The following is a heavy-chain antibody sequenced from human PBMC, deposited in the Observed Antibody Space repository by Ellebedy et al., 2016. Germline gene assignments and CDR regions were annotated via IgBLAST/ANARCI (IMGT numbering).Heavy chain of an antibody. V-gene: IGHV4-30-2*01. CDR3: AKWNGGWYAFEV. CDR1: GGSISSGSYS. J-gene: IGHJ3*01. Sequence: SETLSLTCAVSGGSISSGSYSWSWIRQPPGKGLEWIGYIYHTGSTYYNPSLTSRVTMSVDRSKNQFSLKMYSVTAADTAVYYCAKWNGGWYAFEVWGQGTMVTVSS. CDR2: IYHTGST. D-gene: IGHD6-19*01.